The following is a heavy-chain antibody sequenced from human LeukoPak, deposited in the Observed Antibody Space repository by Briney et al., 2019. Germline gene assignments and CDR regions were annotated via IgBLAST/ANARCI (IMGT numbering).Heavy chain of an antibody. CDR1: GFTVSSNY. Sequence: GGSLRLSCAASGFTVSSNYMSWVRQAPGKGLEWVSVFYADGSTYYADSAKGRFTISRDNSKNTLYLQMNSLRAEDTAVYYCARGDGYNFFDSWGQGTLVTVSS. J-gene: IGHJ4*02. V-gene: IGHV3-66*01. CDR2: FYADGST. CDR3: ARGDGYNFFDS. D-gene: IGHD5-24*01.